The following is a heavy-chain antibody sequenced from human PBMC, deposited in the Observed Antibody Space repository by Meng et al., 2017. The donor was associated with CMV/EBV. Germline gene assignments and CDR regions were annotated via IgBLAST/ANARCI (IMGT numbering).Heavy chain of an antibody. V-gene: IGHV3-30-3*01. CDR2: ISYDGSNK. CDR3: ARFQGWGTKNSYSNYTTSDY. D-gene: IGHD4-11*01. J-gene: IGHJ4*02. Sequence: GGSLRLSCAASGFTFSSYAMHWVRQAPGKGLEWVAVISYDGSNKYYADSVKGRFTISRDNSKNTLYLQMNSLGAEDTAVYYCARFQGWGTKNSYSNYTTSDYWGQGTLVTVSS. CDR1: GFTFSSYA.